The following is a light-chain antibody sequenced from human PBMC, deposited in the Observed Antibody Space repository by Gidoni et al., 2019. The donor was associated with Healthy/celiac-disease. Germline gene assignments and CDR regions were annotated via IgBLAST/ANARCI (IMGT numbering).Light chain of an antibody. Sequence: DIQMTQSTSSLSASEGDRVTITCRASQRISSYLNWYQQKPGKAPKLLIYAASSLQSGVPSRFSGSGSGTDLTLTISSLQPEDFATYYCQQSYSTPRYTFXXXTKLEIK. CDR2: AAS. J-gene: IGKJ2*01. CDR1: QRISSY. V-gene: IGKV1-39*01. CDR3: QQSYSTPRYT.